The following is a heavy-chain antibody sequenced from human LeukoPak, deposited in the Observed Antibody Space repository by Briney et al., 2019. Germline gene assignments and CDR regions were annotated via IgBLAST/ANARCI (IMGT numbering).Heavy chain of an antibody. J-gene: IGHJ4*02. V-gene: IGHV3-15*01. CDR3: TTGGLWYVDY. D-gene: IGHD6-13*01. CDR1: GFTFSNAW. Sequence: PGGSLRLSCAASGFTFSNAWMSWVRQVPGKGLEWVGRIKSETDDGTTGYAAPVIGRFNISRDDSKNTLYLQMNSLKSEDTALYYCTTGGLWYVDYWGQGILVTVSS. CDR2: IKSETDDGTT.